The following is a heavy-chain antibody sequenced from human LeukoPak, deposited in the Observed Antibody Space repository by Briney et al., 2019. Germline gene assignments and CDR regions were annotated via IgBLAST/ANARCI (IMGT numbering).Heavy chain of an antibody. V-gene: IGHV3-23*01. CDR1: GFPFSDFS. CDR3: AKQSYARSLGE. J-gene: IGHJ4*02. Sequence: GGSLRLSCATSGFPFSDFSMSWVRQAPGKGLEWISTTNSGGTSTYYAESVKGRFTIFRDNSKNTLYLQMSSLRVEDTAVYYCAKQSYARSLGEGGPGTLVSVSS. D-gene: IGHD2-8*01. CDR2: TNSGGTST.